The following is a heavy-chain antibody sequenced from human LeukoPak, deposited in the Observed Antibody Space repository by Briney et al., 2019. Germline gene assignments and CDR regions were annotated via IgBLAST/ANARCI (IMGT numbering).Heavy chain of an antibody. CDR1: GFTFSSYA. CDR3: AKGGWNSYFDY. CDR2: ISGGGGST. Sequence: GGSLRLSCAASGFTFSSYAMSWVRQAPGKGLEWVSAISGGGGSTYYADSVKGRFTISRDNSKDTLYLQMNSLRAEDTAVYYCAKGGWNSYFDYWGQGTLVTVSS. V-gene: IGHV3-23*01. J-gene: IGHJ4*02. D-gene: IGHD1-7*01.